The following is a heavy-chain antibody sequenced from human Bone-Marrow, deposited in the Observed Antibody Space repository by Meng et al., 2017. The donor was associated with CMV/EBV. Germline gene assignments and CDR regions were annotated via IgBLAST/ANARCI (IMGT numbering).Heavy chain of an antibody. J-gene: IGHJ6*02. CDR2: IVVGSGNT. Sequence: SVKVSCKASGFTFTSSAVQWVRQARGQRLEWIGWIVVGSGNTNYAQKFQERVTITRDMSTSTAYMELSSLRSEDTAVYYCAAYGGARAQLNYYYYYYGMDVWGQGTTVTVSS. D-gene: IGHD3-16*01. CDR3: AAYGGARAQLNYYYYYYGMDV. V-gene: IGHV1-58*01. CDR1: GFTFTSSA.